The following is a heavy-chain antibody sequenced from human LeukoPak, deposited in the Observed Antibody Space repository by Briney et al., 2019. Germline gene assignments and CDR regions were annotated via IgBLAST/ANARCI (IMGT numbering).Heavy chain of an antibody. CDR2: ISGSGGST. CDR1: GFTFSSYG. V-gene: IGHV3-23*01. Sequence: PGGSLRLSCAASGFTFSSYGMSWVRQAPGKGLEWVSAISGSGGSTYYADSVKGRFTISRDNSKNTLYLQMNSLRAEDTAVYYCAKDSRWGSSWYLYAFDIWGQGTMVTVSS. J-gene: IGHJ3*02. CDR3: AKDSRWGSSWYLYAFDI. D-gene: IGHD6-13*01.